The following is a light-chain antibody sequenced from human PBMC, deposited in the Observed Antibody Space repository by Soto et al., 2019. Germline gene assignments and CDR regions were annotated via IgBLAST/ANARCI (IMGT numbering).Light chain of an antibody. CDR3: SSYTSSSTLV. Sequence: QSALTQPASVSGSPGQSITTSCTGTSSDVGGYNYVSWYQQHPGKAPKLMICEVSNRPSGVSNRFSGSKSGNTASLTISGLQAEDEADYYCSSYTSSSTLVFGGGTKLTVL. CDR2: EVS. CDR1: SSDVGGYNY. V-gene: IGLV2-14*01. J-gene: IGLJ2*01.